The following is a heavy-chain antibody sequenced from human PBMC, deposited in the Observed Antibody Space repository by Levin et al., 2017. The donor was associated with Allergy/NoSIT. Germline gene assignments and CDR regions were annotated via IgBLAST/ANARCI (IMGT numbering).Heavy chain of an antibody. CDR2: ISGSGGST. CDR3: AMPYDFWSGYSKRYYYYGMDV. D-gene: IGHD3-3*01. CDR1: GFTFSSYA. V-gene: IGHV3-23*01. Sequence: PGGSLRLSCAASGFTFSSYAMSWVRQAPGKGLEWVSAISGSGGSTYYADSVKGRFTISRDNSKNTLYLQMNSLRAEDTAVYYCAMPYDFWSGYSKRYYYYGMDVWGQGTTVTVSS. J-gene: IGHJ6*02.